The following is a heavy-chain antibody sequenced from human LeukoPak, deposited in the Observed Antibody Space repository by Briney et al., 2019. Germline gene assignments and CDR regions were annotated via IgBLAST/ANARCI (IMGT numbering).Heavy chain of an antibody. CDR2: IGTLADT. D-gene: IGHD6-19*01. J-gene: IGHJ3*02. V-gene: IGHV3-13*01. CDR3: ETGRSSGWSYAFDI. CDR1: GLTFSRHD. Sequence: GGSLRLSCAASGLTFSRHDMHWVRHVTGKGLEWVSAIGTLADTFYSDSVKGRFTISRENAKNSLYLQMNSLRVGATPVYYFETGRSSGWSYAFDIWGRGTMATVSS.